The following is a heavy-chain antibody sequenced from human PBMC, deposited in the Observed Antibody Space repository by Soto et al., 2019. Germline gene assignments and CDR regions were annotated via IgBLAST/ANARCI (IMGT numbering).Heavy chain of an antibody. CDR3: ARDRDSYGFLEYFDY. Sequence: PGGSLRLSCAASGFTFSSYGMHWVRQAPGKGLEWVAVIWYDGSNKYYADSVKGRFTISRDNSKNTLYLQMNSLRAEDTAVYYCARDRDSYGFLEYFDYWGQGTLVTVSS. D-gene: IGHD5-18*01. V-gene: IGHV3-33*01. CDR1: GFTFSSYG. J-gene: IGHJ4*02. CDR2: IWYDGSNK.